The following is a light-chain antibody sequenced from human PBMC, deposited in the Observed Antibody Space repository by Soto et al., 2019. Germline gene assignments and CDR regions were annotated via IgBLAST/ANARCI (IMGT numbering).Light chain of an antibody. CDR1: TGDIGAFNY. V-gene: IGLV2-8*01. CDR3: SSYAGSSTYV. CDR2: EVT. J-gene: IGLJ1*01. Sequence: QSALTQPPSASGSPGQSVTISCTGTTGDIGAFNYVSWYQQRPGKAPKLIIYEVTKRPSGVPDRFSGSKSGNTASLTVSGLQAEDEADYYCSSYAGSSTYVFGTGTKLTVL.